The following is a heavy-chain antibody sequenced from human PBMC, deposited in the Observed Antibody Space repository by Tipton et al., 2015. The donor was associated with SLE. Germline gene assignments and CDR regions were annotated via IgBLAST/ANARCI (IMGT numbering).Heavy chain of an antibody. CDR1: GGSFSGYY. CDR3: ARGTVQAFDI. D-gene: IGHD4-11*01. J-gene: IGHJ3*02. Sequence: TLSLTCAVYGGSFSGYYWSWIRQPPGKGLEWIGEINHSGSTNYNPSLKSRVTISVDTSKNQFSLKLSSATAADTAVYYCARGTVQAFDIWGQGTMVTVSS. V-gene: IGHV4-34*01. CDR2: INHSGST.